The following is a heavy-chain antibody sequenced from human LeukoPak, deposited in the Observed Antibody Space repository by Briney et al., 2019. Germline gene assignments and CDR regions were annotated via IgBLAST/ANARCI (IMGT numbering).Heavy chain of an antibody. Sequence: GGSLRLSCAASGFSFSSYSMHWVRQAPGKGLEWVAVIWYDGSNKYYADSVKGRFTVSRDNSKNTVYLQMNSLRAEDTAVYYCARDPGDYVGNDAFDIWGQGTMVTVSS. CDR1: GFSFSSYS. V-gene: IGHV3-33*08. J-gene: IGHJ3*02. D-gene: IGHD4-17*01. CDR2: IWYDGSNK. CDR3: ARDPGDYVGNDAFDI.